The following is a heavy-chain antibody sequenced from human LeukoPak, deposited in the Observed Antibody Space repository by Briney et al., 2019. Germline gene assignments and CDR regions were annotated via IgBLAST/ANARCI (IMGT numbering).Heavy chain of an antibody. CDR1: GGSISSGYYY. CDR2: IHYSGST. CDR3: ARDGIAATGSPFDY. D-gene: IGHD6-13*01. V-gene: IGHV4-31*03. J-gene: IGHJ4*02. Sequence: PSETLSLTCTVSGGSISSGYYYWNWIRQHPGKGLEWVGFIHYSGSTYYNPSLRSRVTISIDTSKNQFSLNLSSVTAADTGVYYCARDGIAATGSPFDYWGQGALVTVSS.